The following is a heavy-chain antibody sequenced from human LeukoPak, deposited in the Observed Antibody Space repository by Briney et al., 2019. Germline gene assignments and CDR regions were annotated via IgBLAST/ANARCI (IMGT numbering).Heavy chain of an antibody. J-gene: IGHJ4*02. CDR2: IWYDGSNK. CDR3: AREHRMTTVVTAFDY. V-gene: IGHV3-33*01. D-gene: IGHD4-23*01. CDR1: GFTFSSYG. Sequence: GGSLRLSCAASGFTFSSYGMHWVRQAAGKGLEWVAVIWYDGSNKYYAHAVKGRFTISRDNAKNSLYLQMNSLRAEDTAVYYCAREHRMTTVVTAFDYWGQGTLVTVSS.